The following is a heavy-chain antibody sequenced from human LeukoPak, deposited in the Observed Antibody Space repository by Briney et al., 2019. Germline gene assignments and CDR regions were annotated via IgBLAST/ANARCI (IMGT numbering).Heavy chain of an antibody. D-gene: IGHD6-13*01. CDR3: ARNGIAAAGTNFLWFDP. J-gene: IGHJ5*02. Sequence: ASVKVSCKASGYTFTGYYMHWVRQAPGHGLEWMGWINPNSGGTNYAQKFQGWVTMTRDTSISTAYMELSRLRSDDTAVYYCARNGIAAAGTNFLWFDPWGQGTLVTVSS. CDR1: GYTFTGYY. V-gene: IGHV1-2*04. CDR2: INPNSGGT.